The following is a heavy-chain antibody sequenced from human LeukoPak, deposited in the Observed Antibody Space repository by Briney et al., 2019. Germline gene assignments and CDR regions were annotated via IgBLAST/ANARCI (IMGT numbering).Heavy chain of an antibody. CDR3: ARDRRGDGYAGY. J-gene: IGHJ4*02. V-gene: IGHV1-69*01. D-gene: IGHD5-12*01. Sequence: SVKVSCKASGDTFSSYAISWVRQAPGQGLEWMGGIIPIFGTANYAQKFQGRVTITADESTSTAYMELSSLRSEDTAVYYCARDRRGDGYAGYWGQGTLVTVSS. CDR1: GDTFSSYA. CDR2: IIPIFGTA.